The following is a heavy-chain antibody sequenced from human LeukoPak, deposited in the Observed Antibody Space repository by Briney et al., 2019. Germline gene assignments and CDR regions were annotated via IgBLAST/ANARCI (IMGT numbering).Heavy chain of an antibody. D-gene: IGHD1-26*01. CDR2: IYPGDSDT. J-gene: IGHJ4*02. CDR3: ARENSGSFYSAGIDY. Sequence: GASLKISCKGSGSSFTSYWIGWVRQMPGKGLEWMGIIYPGDSDTRYSPSFRGQVTISADKSISTAYLQWTSLKASDTAMYYCARENSGSFYSAGIDYWGQGTLVTVSS. V-gene: IGHV5-51*01. CDR1: GSSFTSYW.